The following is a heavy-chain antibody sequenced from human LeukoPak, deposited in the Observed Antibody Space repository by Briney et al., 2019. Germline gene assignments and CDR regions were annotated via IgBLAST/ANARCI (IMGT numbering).Heavy chain of an antibody. CDR1: GGSISSSNYY. D-gene: IGHD6-13*01. CDR2: LYYTGST. CDR3: ARQKASSSWYYFDL. Sequence: SETLSLTCTVSGGSISSSNYYWGWIRQPPGKGLEWIGSLYYTGSTYSNPSLKSRVTISVDPSKNQFSLKLSSVTAADTALYFCARQKASSSWYYFDLWGQGTLVTVSS. V-gene: IGHV4-39*01. J-gene: IGHJ4*02.